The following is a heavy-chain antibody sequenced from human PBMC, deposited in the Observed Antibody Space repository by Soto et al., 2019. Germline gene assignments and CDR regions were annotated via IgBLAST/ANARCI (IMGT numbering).Heavy chain of an antibody. Sequence: PGGSLRLSCAASGFTFSSYAMSWVRQAPGKGLQWVSANSGSGGSTYYADSVKGRFIISRDNSNNTLYLQMNSLRAEDTAVYYCAKLRADYYYGSGSYDYWGQGTLVTVSS. CDR3: AKLRADYYYGSGSYDY. CDR1: GFTFSSYA. V-gene: IGHV3-23*01. J-gene: IGHJ4*02. CDR2: NSGSGGST. D-gene: IGHD3-10*01.